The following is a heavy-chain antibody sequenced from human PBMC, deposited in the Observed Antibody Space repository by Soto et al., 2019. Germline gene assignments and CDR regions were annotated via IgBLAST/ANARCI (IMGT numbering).Heavy chain of an antibody. CDR2: INRDGSKK. V-gene: IGHV3-7*05. CDR3: ARDVSPGSSSLYLDAFDI. CDR1: GFTLSAYW. D-gene: IGHD6-13*01. J-gene: IGHJ3*02. Sequence: EVQLEESGGDLVQPGGSLRLSCAASGFTLSAYWMTWVRQAPGKGLEWVANINRDGSKKAYLDSVRGRFTISRDNVGNSLYRQMDSLRAEDTALYYCARDVSPGSSSLYLDAFDIWGQGTMVTVSS.